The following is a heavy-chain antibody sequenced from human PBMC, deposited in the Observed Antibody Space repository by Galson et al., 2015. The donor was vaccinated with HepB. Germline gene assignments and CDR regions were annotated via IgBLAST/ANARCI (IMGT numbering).Heavy chain of an antibody. CDR1: GYSFNTYA. V-gene: IGHV7-4-1*02. CDR3: ARCSYYDSESYYNSWFDS. Sequence: SVKVSCKASGYSFNTYALSWVRQAPGQGLGWMGWTNTNTGNTTYAQEFTGRFVTSLDTSVTTAYLQISSLKTKNTAVYYCARCSYYDSESYYNSWFDSWGQGTLVTVSS. J-gene: IGHJ5*01. CDR2: TNTNTGNT. D-gene: IGHD3-10*01.